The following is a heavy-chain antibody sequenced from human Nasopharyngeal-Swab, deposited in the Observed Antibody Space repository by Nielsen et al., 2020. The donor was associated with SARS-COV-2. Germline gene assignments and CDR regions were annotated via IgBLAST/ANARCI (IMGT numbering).Heavy chain of an antibody. CDR3: ARVEGGFYRPYYYGMDV. CDR2: IYYSGRT. V-gene: IGHV4-59*01. Sequence: WIRQPPGQGLEWIGYIYYSGRTNYNPSLKSRVTISVDTSKNQFSLKLSSVTAADTAVYYCARVEGGFYRPYYYGMDVWGQGTPVTVSS. J-gene: IGHJ6*02. D-gene: IGHD3-16*01.